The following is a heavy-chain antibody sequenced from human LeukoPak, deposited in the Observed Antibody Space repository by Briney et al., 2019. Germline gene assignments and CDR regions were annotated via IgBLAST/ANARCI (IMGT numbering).Heavy chain of an antibody. CDR2: IIPIFGTA. V-gene: IGHV1-69*05. Sequence: ASVKVSCKASGGTFSSYAISWVRQAPGQGLEWMGGIIPIFGTANYAQKFQGWVTMTRDTSISTAYMELSRLRSDDTAVYYCAREAVNGFDPWGQGTLVTVSS. CDR1: GGTFSSYA. CDR3: AREAVNGFDP. J-gene: IGHJ5*02.